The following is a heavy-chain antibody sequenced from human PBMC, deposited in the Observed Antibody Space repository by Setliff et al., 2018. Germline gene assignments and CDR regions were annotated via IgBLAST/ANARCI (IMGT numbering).Heavy chain of an antibody. D-gene: IGHD3-16*01. Sequence: LSLTCTVSGGSISSYYWSWIRQPPGKRLEWIGYIYYSGSTNYNPSLESRVTISVDTSKNQFSLRLNSATAADTAVYYCARLRGAFDYWGQGTLATVSS. CDR2: IYYSGST. J-gene: IGHJ4*02. V-gene: IGHV4-59*01. CDR1: GGSISSYY. CDR3: ARLRGAFDY.